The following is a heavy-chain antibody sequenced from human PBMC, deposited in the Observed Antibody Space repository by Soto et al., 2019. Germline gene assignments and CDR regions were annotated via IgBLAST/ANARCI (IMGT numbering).Heavy chain of an antibody. V-gene: IGHV1-18*01. CDR3: ARGTRFGELLDTPAHYYYGMDV. CDR1: GYTFTSYG. J-gene: IGHJ6*02. Sequence: QVQLVQSGAEVKKPGASVKVSCKASGYTFTSYGISWGRQAPGQGLEWMGWISAYNGNTNYAQKLQGRVTMTTDTSTSTAYMELRSLRSDDTAVYYCARGTRFGELLDTPAHYYYGMDVWGQGTKVTVS. CDR2: ISAYNGNT. D-gene: IGHD3-10*01.